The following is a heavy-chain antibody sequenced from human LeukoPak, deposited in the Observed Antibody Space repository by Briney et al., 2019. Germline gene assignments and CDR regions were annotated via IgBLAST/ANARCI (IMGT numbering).Heavy chain of an antibody. CDR3: AKAGYCSGGSCPADWFDP. V-gene: IGHV3-23*01. CDR2: ISGSGGST. J-gene: IGHJ5*02. D-gene: IGHD2-15*01. Sequence: GGSLRLSCAASGFTFSSYAMSWVRQAPGKGLEWVSAISGSGGSTYYADSVNGRFTISRDNSKNTLYLQMNSLRAEDTAVYYCAKAGYCSGGSCPADWFDPRGQGTLVTVSS. CDR1: GFTFSSYA.